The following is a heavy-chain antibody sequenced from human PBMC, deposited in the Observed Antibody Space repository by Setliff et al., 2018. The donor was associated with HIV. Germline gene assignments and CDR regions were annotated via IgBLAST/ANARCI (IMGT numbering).Heavy chain of an antibody. CDR1: GGSFSAYY. Sequence: SETLSLTCAVYGGSFSAYYWGWIRQPPGKGLEWIGSISYSGSTYYNPSLKSRVTISVDTSKNQFSLKLSSVTAADTAVYYCARAVTMITFGGVIPPGGYFDLWGRGTLVTVSS. CDR2: ISYSGST. CDR3: ARAVTMITFGGVIPPGGYFDL. J-gene: IGHJ2*01. D-gene: IGHD3-16*02. V-gene: IGHV4-34*01.